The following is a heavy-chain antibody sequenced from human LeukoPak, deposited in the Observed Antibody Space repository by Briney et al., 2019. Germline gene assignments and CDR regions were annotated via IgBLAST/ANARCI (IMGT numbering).Heavy chain of an antibody. CDR1: GFTFSRYA. CDR2: ISSDGSNK. Sequence: HTGKSLRLSCAASGFTFSRYALHWVRQAPGKGLEWVAVISSDGSNKYYAGSVEGRFTISRDNYNNTLLLQMISLRAEDTAVYYCARTDTSGWSRPLDCWGQGTLVTVSS. CDR3: ARTDTSGWSRPLDC. V-gene: IGHV3-30-3*01. J-gene: IGHJ4*02. D-gene: IGHD6-19*01.